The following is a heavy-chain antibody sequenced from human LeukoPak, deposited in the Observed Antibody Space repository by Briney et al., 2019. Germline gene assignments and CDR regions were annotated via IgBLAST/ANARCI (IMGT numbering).Heavy chain of an antibody. CDR1: GFAFSIYW. V-gene: IGHV3-74*01. J-gene: IGHJ5*02. D-gene: IGHD3-3*01. Sequence: GGSLRLSSAASGFAFSIYWMHWVRQAPGKGLVWVSRINSDGSSTSYADSVKGRFPISRDNAKNTLYLQMNSLRAEDTAVYYCARESGWNDFWSGYYGWFDPWGQGTLVTVSS. CDR2: INSDGSST. CDR3: ARESGWNDFWSGYYGWFDP.